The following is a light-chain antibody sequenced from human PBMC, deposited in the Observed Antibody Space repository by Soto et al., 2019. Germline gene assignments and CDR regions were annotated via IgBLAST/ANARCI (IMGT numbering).Light chain of an antibody. V-gene: IGKV1-5*03. CDR2: KAS. Sequence: DIQMTQSPSSLSAAVGDRVTITCRASQSISNHLNWYQQKPGKAPKLLIYKASILQSGVPSRFSGSGSGTEFTLTISSLQPDDFATYYCQQYNSNLCTFGQGTKVDIK. CDR1: QSISNH. J-gene: IGKJ1*01. CDR3: QQYNSNLCT.